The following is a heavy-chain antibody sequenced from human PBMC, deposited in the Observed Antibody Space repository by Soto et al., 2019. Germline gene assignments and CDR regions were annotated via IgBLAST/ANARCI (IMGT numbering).Heavy chain of an antibody. Sequence: EVQLLESGGGLVQPGGSLRLSCAASGFTFSSYAMSWVRQAPGKGLEWVSAISGSGGSTYYADSVKGRFTISRDNSKNTLYLQMNSLRAEDKAVYYCANLFLSAAAGWGFDYWGQGTLVTVSS. CDR1: GFTFSSYA. J-gene: IGHJ4*02. CDR2: ISGSGGST. V-gene: IGHV3-23*01. D-gene: IGHD6-13*01. CDR3: ANLFLSAAAGWGFDY.